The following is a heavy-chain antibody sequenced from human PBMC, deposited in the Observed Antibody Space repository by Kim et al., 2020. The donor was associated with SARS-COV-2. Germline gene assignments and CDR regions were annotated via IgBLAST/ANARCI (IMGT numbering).Heavy chain of an antibody. J-gene: IGHJ2*01. Sequence: SETLSLTCTVSGGSISSYYWSWIRQPPGKGLEWIGYIYYSGSTNYNPSLKSRVTISVDTSKNQFSLKLSSVTAADTAVYYCARGPRYDYVWGSNGDWYF. CDR3: ARGPRYDYVWGSNGDWYF. V-gene: IGHV4-59*01. D-gene: IGHD3-16*01. CDR1: GGSISSYY. CDR2: IYYSGST.